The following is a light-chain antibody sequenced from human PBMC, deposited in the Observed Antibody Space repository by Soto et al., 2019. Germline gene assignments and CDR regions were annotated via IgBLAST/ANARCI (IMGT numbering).Light chain of an antibody. CDR3: QHANSFPIT. J-gene: IGKJ3*01. CDR1: QDILSW. V-gene: IGKV1-12*01. CDR2: ASS. Sequence: DIQMTQSPSSVSASVGDRVTITCRASQDILSWLSWYQQKPGEAPRLLIYASSNLQRGVPSRFSGSGSGKDCTPTVFSLQPEEFATYSCQHANSFPITFSPGTRLDIK.